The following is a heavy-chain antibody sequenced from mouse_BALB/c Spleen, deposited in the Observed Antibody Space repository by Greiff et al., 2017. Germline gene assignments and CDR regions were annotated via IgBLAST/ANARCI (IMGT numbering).Heavy chain of an antibody. Sequence: EVKLMESGGDLVKPGGSLKLSCAASGFTFTSYGMSWVRQTPDKRLEWVATISSGGSYTYYPDSVKGRFTISRDNAKNTLYLQMSSLKSEDTAMYYCARGPYDFYAMDYWGQGTSVTVSS. CDR2: ISSGGSYT. V-gene: IGHV5-6*01. CDR3: ARGPYDFYAMDY. J-gene: IGHJ4*01. CDR1: GFTFTSYG.